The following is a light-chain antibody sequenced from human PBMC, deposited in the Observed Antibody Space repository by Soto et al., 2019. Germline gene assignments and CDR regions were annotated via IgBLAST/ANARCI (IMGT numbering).Light chain of an antibody. J-gene: IGLJ1*01. CDR1: SSNIGNNY. V-gene: IGLV1-51*01. Sequence: QSALTQPPSVSAAPGQKVTISCSGSSSNIGNNYVSWYQQLPGTAPKLLIYDNNKRPSGIPDRFSGSKSGTSATLGITGLQTGDEADYYCGTWDSSLSAYVFATGTKV. CDR3: GTWDSSLSAYV. CDR2: DNN.